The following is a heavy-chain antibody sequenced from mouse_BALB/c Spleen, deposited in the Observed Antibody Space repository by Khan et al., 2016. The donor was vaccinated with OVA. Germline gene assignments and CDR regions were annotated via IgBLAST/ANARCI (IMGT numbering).Heavy chain of an antibody. D-gene: IGHD3-3*01. Sequence: EVQLQQSGPELVKPGASVKISCKTSGYTFPEYTVHWVKQSLGKSLDWIGVINPKNGGTAYNQKFKGKTTLTVDKSSSTAHMEFRSLTSDDSTVYYCARDAGRYWGQGTSVTVAS. V-gene: IGHV1-18*01. CDR3: ARDAGRY. CDR1: GYTFPEYT. J-gene: IGHJ4*01. CDR2: INPKNGGT.